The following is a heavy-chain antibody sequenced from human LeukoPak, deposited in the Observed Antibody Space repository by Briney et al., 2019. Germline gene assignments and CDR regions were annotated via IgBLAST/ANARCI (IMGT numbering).Heavy chain of an antibody. Sequence: GGSLRLSCAASGFTVSSNYMSWVRQAPGEGLEWVSVIYSGGSTYYADSVKGRFTISRDNSKNTLYLQMNSLRAEDTAVYYCARVGQTYYYDSSGYAWGQGTLVTVSS. CDR1: GFTVSSNY. D-gene: IGHD3-22*01. CDR2: IYSGGST. J-gene: IGHJ5*02. CDR3: ARVGQTYYYDSSGYA. V-gene: IGHV3-66*01.